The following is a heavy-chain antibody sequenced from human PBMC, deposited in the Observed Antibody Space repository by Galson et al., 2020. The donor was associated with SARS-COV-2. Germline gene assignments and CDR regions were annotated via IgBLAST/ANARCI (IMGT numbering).Heavy chain of an antibody. CDR2: INHSGST. D-gene: IGHD6-13*01. Sequence: SETLSLTCAVYGGSFSGYYWSWIRQPPGKGLEWIGEINHSGSTNYNPSLKSRVTISVDTSKNQFSLKLSSVTAADTAVYYCARGRTIAAAGLPYYFDYWGQGTLVTVSS. CDR1: GGSFSGYY. J-gene: IGHJ4*02. CDR3: ARGRTIAAAGLPYYFDY. V-gene: IGHV4-34*01.